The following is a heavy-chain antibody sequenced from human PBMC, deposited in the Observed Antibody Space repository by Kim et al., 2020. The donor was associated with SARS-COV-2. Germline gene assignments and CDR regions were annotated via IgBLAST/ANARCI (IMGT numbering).Heavy chain of an antibody. V-gene: IGHV4-39*01. CDR2: IYYSGST. CDR3: ASQLLYYYGSGSRLDY. CDR1: GGSISSSSYY. J-gene: IGHJ4*02. D-gene: IGHD3-10*01. Sequence: SETLSLTCTVSGGSISSSSYYWGWIRQPPGKGLEWIGSIYYSGSTYYNPSLKSRVTISVDTSKNQFSLKLSSVTAADTAVYYCASQLLYYYGSGSRLDYWGQGTLVTVSS.